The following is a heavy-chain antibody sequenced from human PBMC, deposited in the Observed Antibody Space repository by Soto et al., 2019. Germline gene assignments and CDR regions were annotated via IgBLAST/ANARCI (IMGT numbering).Heavy chain of an antibody. CDR1: GYSFTTYW. J-gene: IGHJ6*02. CDR2: IDPSDSYT. V-gene: IGHV5-10-1*01. D-gene: IGHD1-26*01. Sequence: GESLNISCTGSGYSFTTYWISWVRQMPGKGLEWMGRIDPSDSYTNYSPSFQGHVTISADKSISTAYLQWSSLKASDTAMYYCARGGSYPGYYYYGMDVWGQGTTVTVSS. CDR3: ARGGSYPGYYYYGMDV.